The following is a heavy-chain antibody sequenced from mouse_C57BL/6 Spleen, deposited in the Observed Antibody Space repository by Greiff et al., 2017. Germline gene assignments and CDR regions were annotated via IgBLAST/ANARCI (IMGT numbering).Heavy chain of an antibody. D-gene: IGHD2-5*01. CDR3: ARRSNYGGAMDY. CDR1: GYTFTSYW. J-gene: IGHJ4*01. Sequence: VQLQQPGAELVKPGASVKLSCKASGYTFTSYWMHWVKQRPGQGLEWIGMIHPTSGSTNYNEKFKSKATLTVDKSSSTAYMQLSSLTSEDSAVYCCARRSNYGGAMDYWGQGTSVTVSS. CDR2: IHPTSGST. V-gene: IGHV1-64*01.